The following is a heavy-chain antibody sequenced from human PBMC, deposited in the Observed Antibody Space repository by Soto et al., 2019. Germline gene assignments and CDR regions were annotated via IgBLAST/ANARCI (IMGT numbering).Heavy chain of an antibody. D-gene: IGHD3-9*01. V-gene: IGHV3-21*01. CDR2: ISSSSSHI. CDR3: ARGYGYFDWLSLY. Sequence: GGSLRLSCAASGFTFSNYNMNWVRQAPGKGLEWVSSISSSSSHIYYADSMKGRFTISRDNAKNSLYLQMNSLRAEDTAVYYCARGYGYFDWLSLYWGQGALVTVSS. CDR1: GFTFSNYN. J-gene: IGHJ4*02.